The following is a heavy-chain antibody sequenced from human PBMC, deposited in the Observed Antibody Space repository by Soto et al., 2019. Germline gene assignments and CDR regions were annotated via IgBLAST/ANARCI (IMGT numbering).Heavy chain of an antibody. CDR2: IYYSGNT. CDR1: GGYISSYY. Sequence: SETLSLTCTVSGGYISSYYWSWIRQPPGKGLEWIGYIYYSGNTNYYNPSLKSRVTISGDSSKNQFSLRLSSVTAADTAVYYCARRTPGTGYIWGQGTMVTV. D-gene: IGHD2-8*02. V-gene: IGHV4-59*08. CDR3: ARRTPGTGYI. J-gene: IGHJ3*02.